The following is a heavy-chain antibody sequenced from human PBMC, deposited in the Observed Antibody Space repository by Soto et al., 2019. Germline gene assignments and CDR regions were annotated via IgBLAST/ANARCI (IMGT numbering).Heavy chain of an antibody. CDR2: INAGSGNT. CDR1: GYTFTSYA. V-gene: IGHV1-3*01. J-gene: IGHJ4*02. CDR3: ARGGFPPPGGIVVVPAAIDY. D-gene: IGHD2-2*02. Sequence: QVQLVQSGAEVKKPGASVKVSCKASGYTFTSYAMHWVRQAPGQRLEWMGWINAGSGNTKYSQKFQGRVTITRDTSASTAYMELSSLRSEDTAVDYCARGGFPPPGGIVVVPAAIDYWGQGTLVTVSS.